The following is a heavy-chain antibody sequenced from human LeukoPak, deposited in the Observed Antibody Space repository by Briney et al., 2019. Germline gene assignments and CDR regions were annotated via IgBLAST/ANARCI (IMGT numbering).Heavy chain of an antibody. CDR2: IWYDGEIK. V-gene: IGHV3-33*01. D-gene: IGHD6-6*01. Sequence: GGSLRLSCVASGFTFSLFGMHWVRQAPGKGLEWVGVIWYDGEIKYYADPVKGRFTISRDNSKNTVHLQMSSLRVEDTAVYYCARDARFGSSYSDYWGQGTVVTVSS. CDR1: GFTFSLFG. J-gene: IGHJ4*02. CDR3: ARDARFGSSYSDY.